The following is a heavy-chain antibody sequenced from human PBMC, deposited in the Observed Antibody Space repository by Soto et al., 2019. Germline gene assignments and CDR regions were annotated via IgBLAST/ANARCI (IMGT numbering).Heavy chain of an antibody. CDR3: ATRGGIAAAGTGSYGMDV. D-gene: IGHD6-13*01. J-gene: IGHJ6*02. Sequence: GASVKVSCKASGYTFTSYYMHWVRQAPGQGLEWMGIINPSGGSTSYAQKFQGRVTMTRDTSTSTVYMELSSLRSEDTAVYYCATRGGIAAAGTGSYGMDVWGQGTTVTVS. CDR1: GYTFTSYY. CDR2: INPSGGST. V-gene: IGHV1-46*01.